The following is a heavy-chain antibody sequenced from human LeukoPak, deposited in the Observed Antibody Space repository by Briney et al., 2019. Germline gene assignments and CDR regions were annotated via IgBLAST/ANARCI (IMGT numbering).Heavy chain of an antibody. D-gene: IGHD2-2*01. J-gene: IGHJ6*02. Sequence: PSETLSLTCTVSADSLTSGSHYWSWIRQPAGKGLEWIVRIFINGSTNYNPSLTSRVTISADTSKSQFSLKLTSVTAADAAVYYCARMRIVVVPAAKFRHFYYGMDVWGQGTTVTVSS. CDR2: IFINGST. CDR3: ARMRIVVVPAAKFRHFYYGMDV. CDR1: ADSLTSGSHY. V-gene: IGHV4-61*02.